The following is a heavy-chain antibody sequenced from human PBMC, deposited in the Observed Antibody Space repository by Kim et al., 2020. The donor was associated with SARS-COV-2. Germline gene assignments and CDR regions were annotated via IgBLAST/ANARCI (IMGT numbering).Heavy chain of an antibody. CDR2: IIPIFGTA. CDR3: ARERVLANWGKYYYGMDV. D-gene: IGHD7-27*01. Sequence: SVKVSCKASGGTFSSYAISWVRQAPGQGLEWMGGIIPIFGTANYAQKFQGRVTITADESTSTAYMELSSLRSEDTAVYYCARERVLANWGKYYYGMDVWGQGTTVTVSS. J-gene: IGHJ6*02. V-gene: IGHV1-69*13. CDR1: GGTFSSYA.